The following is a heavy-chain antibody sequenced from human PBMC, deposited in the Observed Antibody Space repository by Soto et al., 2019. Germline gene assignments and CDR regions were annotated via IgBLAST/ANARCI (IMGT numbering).Heavy chain of an antibody. CDR1: GYSISSGYY. D-gene: IGHD3-22*01. Sequence: LSLTCAVSGYSISSGYYWGWIRQPPGKGLEWIGSIYHSGSTYYNPSLKSRVTISVDTSKNQFSLKLSSVTAADTAVYYCARDYYDSSGYYLGTRYFDLWGRGTLVTVSS. CDR3: ARDYYDSSGYYLGTRYFDL. CDR2: IYHSGST. J-gene: IGHJ2*01. V-gene: IGHV4-38-2*02.